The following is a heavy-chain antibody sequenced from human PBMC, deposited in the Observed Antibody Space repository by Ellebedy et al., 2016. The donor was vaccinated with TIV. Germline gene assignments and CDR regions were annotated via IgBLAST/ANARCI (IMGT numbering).Heavy chain of an antibody. J-gene: IGHJ6*03. CDR3: ARHPGTVTYYYYYMDV. Sequence: GGSLRLSXAASGFTFANYAMSWVRQAPRKGLEWVSATSATGGSTYYADSVKGRFTISRDNSKNTLYLQVNSLRAEDTAVYSCARHPGTVTYYYYYMDVWGKGTTVTVSS. D-gene: IGHD4-17*01. CDR1: GFTFANYA. V-gene: IGHV3-23*01. CDR2: TSATGGST.